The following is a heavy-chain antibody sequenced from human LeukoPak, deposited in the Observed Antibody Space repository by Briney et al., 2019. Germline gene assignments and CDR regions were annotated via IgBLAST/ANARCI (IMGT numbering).Heavy chain of an antibody. Sequence: PGGSLRLSCAASGFTFSSYAMSWIRQAPGKGLEWVSYISSSGSTIYYADSVKGRFTISRDNAKNSLYLQMNSLRAEDTAVYYCARGAYCGGDCYRPYYYYGMDVWGQGTTVTVSS. CDR3: ARGAYCGGDCYRPYYYYGMDV. V-gene: IGHV3-11*01. CDR2: ISSSGSTI. D-gene: IGHD2-21*02. CDR1: GFTFSSYA. J-gene: IGHJ6*02.